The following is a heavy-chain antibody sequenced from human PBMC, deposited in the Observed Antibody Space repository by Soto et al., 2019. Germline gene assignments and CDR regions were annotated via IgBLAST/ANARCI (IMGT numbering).Heavy chain of an antibody. V-gene: IGHV4-39*01. J-gene: IGHJ4*02. Sequence: SETLSRTCTVSGGSISDSSYFWDWIRQPPGKGLEWIGNIYYSGSTYYNLSLKRRVTISVYTSNNQFSLKLSSVNAADTAVYYCARRGVSSYYSNYWGLGTLVTVSS. D-gene: IGHD2-15*01. CDR3: ARRGVSSYYSNY. CDR2: IYYSGST. CDR1: GGSISDSSYF.